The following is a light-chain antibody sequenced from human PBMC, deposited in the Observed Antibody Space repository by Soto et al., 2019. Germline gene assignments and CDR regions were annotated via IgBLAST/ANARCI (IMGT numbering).Light chain of an antibody. CDR2: END. V-gene: IGLV1-51*02. CDR3: GTWDSSLTTFV. J-gene: IGLJ1*01. Sequence: QSVLKQPPSVSAAPGQKVTMSCSGSSSNIGKYYVSWHQQLPGTAPKLLIYENDKRPSGIPDRFSGSKSGTSATLGITGLQTGDEADYYCGTWDSSLTTFVFGTGTKVTVL. CDR1: SSNIGKYY.